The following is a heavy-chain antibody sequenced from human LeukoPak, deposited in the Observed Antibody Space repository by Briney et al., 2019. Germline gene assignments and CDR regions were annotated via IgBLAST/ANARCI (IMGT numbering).Heavy chain of an antibody. V-gene: IGHV3-23*01. CDR2: IGGSGGYT. CDR3: AKVEGYSSGWSSY. Sequence: GGSLRLSCAASGFTFSDYYMSWIRQAPGKGLEWVSGIGGSGGYTYCADSVKGRFTISRDNSKNTLYLQMNSLRAEDTAVYYCAKVEGYSSGWSSYWGQGTLVTVSS. CDR1: GFTFSDYY. J-gene: IGHJ4*02. D-gene: IGHD6-19*01.